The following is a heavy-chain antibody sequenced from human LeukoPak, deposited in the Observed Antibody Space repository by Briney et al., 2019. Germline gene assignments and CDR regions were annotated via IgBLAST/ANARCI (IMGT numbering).Heavy chain of an antibody. Sequence: SETLSLTCTVSGGSISSYYWSWIRQPPGKGLEWIGNIYYSGSTNYNPSLKSRVTISVDTSKNQFSLKLSSVTAADTAVYYCARRGVRGVIITKDSYYFDYWGQGTLVTVSS. CDR2: IYYSGST. D-gene: IGHD3-10*01. CDR1: GGSISSYY. J-gene: IGHJ4*02. CDR3: ARRGVRGVIITKDSYYFDY. V-gene: IGHV4-59*12.